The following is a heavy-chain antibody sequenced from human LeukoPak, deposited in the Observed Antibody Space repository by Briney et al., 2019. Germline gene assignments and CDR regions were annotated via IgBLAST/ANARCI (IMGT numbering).Heavy chain of an antibody. D-gene: IGHD1-26*01. CDR3: AKDRTVGASYWYFDL. V-gene: IGHV3-7*03. CDR2: IKQDETEK. CDR1: GFTFSNFW. J-gene: IGHJ2*01. Sequence: PGGSLRLSCTASGFTFSNFWMGWVRQAPGKGLEWVANIKQDETEKFYLGSVKGRFTISRDNAKNSLYLQMNSLRVEDTALYYCAKDRTVGASYWYFDLWGRGTLVTVSS.